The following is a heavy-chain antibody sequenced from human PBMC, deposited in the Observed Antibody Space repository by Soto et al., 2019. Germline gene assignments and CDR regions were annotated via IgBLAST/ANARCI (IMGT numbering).Heavy chain of an antibody. CDR2: IIPIFGTA. J-gene: IGHJ6*02. D-gene: IGHD3-3*01. CDR3: ARDWKDYDFWSGYDRPPYYYGMDV. V-gene: IGHV1-69*13. Sequence: SVKVSCKASGGTFSSYAISWVRQAPGQGLEWMGGIIPIFGTANYAQKFQGRVTITADESTSTAYMELSSLRSEDTAVYYCARDWKDYDFWSGYDRPPYYYGMDVWGQGTTVTVSS. CDR1: GGTFSSYA.